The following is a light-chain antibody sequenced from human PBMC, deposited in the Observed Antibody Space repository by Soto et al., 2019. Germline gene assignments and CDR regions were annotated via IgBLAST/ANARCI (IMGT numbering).Light chain of an antibody. CDR2: DAS. J-gene: IGKJ4*02. Sequence: EIVLTQSPATLSLSPGERATLSCGASQTVSSNYLAWYQQKPGLAPRLLIYDASSRATGIPDRFRGSGSGTDCPLTIGRLEPEDSAVYYCQQYGDSPRGTFGGGTKVEIK. CDR1: QTVSSNY. V-gene: IGKV3D-20*01. CDR3: QQYGDSPRGT.